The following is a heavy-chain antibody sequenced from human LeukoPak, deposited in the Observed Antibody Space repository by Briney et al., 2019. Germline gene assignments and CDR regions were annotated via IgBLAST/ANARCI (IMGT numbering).Heavy chain of an antibody. Sequence: GGSLRLSCSASGFTFSSYAMHWVRQAPGKGLEWVSVITSGGNTYYADSVKGRLTTSRDNSKNTLYVQMNSLRAEDTAIYYCARGRGYRDYDRPLDYWGQGTLVTVSS. CDR2: ITSGGNT. D-gene: IGHD5-12*01. CDR1: GFTFSSYA. CDR3: ARGRGYRDYDRPLDY. J-gene: IGHJ4*02. V-gene: IGHV3-23*01.